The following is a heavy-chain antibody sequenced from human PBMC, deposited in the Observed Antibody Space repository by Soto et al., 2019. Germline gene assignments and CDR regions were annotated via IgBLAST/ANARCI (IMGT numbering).Heavy chain of an antibody. V-gene: IGHV4-31*03. Sequence: SETLSLTCTVSGGAISSGGYYWSWVRQLTGKGLEWIGYIDCRGTTFYNPSLKSRVSISRDTSKNHFSLEVNSVTAADTAVYYCARVSAAGTRWFDSWGLGTLVTVSS. D-gene: IGHD6-13*01. CDR1: GGAISSGGYY. CDR2: IDCRGTT. J-gene: IGHJ5*01. CDR3: ARVSAAGTRWFDS.